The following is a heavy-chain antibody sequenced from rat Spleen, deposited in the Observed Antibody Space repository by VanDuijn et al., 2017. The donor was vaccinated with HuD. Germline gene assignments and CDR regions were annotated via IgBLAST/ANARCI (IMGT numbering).Heavy chain of an antibody. CDR3: TTRASLRDVYYGLLLRDYVMDA. CDR2: IWSGGNT. D-gene: IGHD1-6*01. V-gene: IGHV2S13*01. J-gene: IGHJ4*01. CDR1: GFSLTSYH. Sequence: QVQLKESGPGLMQPSQTLSLTCIVSGFSLTSYHVHWVRQSPGKGLEWMAVIWSGGNTDYNSALKSRLSISRDTSKSQVFLKVKSLKTEDTGIYYCTTRASLRDVYYGLLLRDYVMDAWGQGASVTVSS.